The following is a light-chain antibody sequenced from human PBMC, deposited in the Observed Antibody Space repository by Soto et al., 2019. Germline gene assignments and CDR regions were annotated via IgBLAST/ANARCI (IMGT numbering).Light chain of an antibody. CDR1: QSISSW. CDR3: HQYNSYLYT. CDR2: KAS. J-gene: IGKJ2*01. Sequence: DIQMTQSPSTLSASVGDRVTITCRASQSISSWLAWYQQKPGKAPKLLIYKASSLESGVPSRFSGSGSGTEFPLTNSSLQPDDFATYYCHQYNSYLYTFGQGTKLEIK. V-gene: IGKV1-5*03.